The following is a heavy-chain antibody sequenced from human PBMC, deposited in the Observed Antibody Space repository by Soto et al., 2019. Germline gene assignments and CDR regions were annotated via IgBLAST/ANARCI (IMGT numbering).Heavy chain of an antibody. CDR2: IIPIFGTA. Sequence: SGKVCCKASGGTFSSYAISWVLQAPGQGLEWMGGIIPIFGTANYAQKFQGRVTITADKSTSTAYMELSSLRSEDTAVYYCASGGGDGYKKPEYFQHWGQGTLVTVSS. J-gene: IGHJ1*01. V-gene: IGHV1-69*06. D-gene: IGHD3-16*01. CDR1: GGTFSSYA. CDR3: ASGGGDGYKKPEYFQH.